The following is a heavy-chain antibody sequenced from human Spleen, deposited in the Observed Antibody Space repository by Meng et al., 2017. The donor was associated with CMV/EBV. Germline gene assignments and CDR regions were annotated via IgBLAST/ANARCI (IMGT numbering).Heavy chain of an antibody. V-gene: IGHV4-31*03. CDR3: ARWNICSSTTCYYYYGMDV. Sequence: LSCTVSGGSISSGDYYWSWIRQHPGKGLEWIGNIYYSGNTYYNPSLKSRLTMSLDTSKNHFSLKLSSVTAADTAVYYCARWNICSSTTCYYYYGMDVWGQGTTVTVSS. D-gene: IGHD2-2*01. CDR2: IYYSGNT. CDR1: GGSISSGDYY. J-gene: IGHJ6*02.